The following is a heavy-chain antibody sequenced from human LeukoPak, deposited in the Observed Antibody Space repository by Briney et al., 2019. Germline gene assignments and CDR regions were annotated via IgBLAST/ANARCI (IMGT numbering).Heavy chain of an antibody. D-gene: IGHD3-22*01. CDR2: ISGSGGST. CDR3: AKPYYYDSSGYYGDAFDI. CDR1: GFTFSSYA. Sequence: GGSLRLSCAASGFTFSSYAMSWVRQAPGKGLEWVSPISGSGGSTYYADSVKGRFTISRDNSKNTLYLQMNSLRAEDTAVYYCAKPYYYDSSGYYGDAFDIWGQGAMVTVSS. J-gene: IGHJ3*02. V-gene: IGHV3-23*01.